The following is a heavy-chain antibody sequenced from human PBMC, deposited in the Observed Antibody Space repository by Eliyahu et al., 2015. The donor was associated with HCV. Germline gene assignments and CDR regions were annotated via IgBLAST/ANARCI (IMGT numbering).Heavy chain of an antibody. J-gene: IGHJ4*02. CDR2: IXHSGST. V-gene: IGHV4-4*02. CDR3: ARIVIGGRSFDY. D-gene: IGHD2/OR15-2a*01. Sequence: QVQLQESGPGLVKPSGTLSLTCTVSGXSITSTNWWSWVRQPPGKGLEWIGEIXHSGSTNYNPSLKSRVTVSVDKSKNQFSLNLSSVTAADTAVYYCARIVIGGRSFDYWGQGTLVTVSS. CDR1: GXSITSTNW.